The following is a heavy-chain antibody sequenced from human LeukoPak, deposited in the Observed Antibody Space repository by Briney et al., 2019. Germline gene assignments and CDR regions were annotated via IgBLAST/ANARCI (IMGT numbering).Heavy chain of an antibody. Sequence: ASVKVSCKASGYTFNGYYMHWVRQAPGQGLEWMGWINPNSGGTNYAQKFQGRVTMTRDRSISTACMELSRLRSDDTAVYYCARSPSSSGYAFDYWGQGTLVTVSS. J-gene: IGHJ4*02. V-gene: IGHV1-2*02. CDR1: GYTFNGYY. CDR3: ARSPSSSGYAFDY. D-gene: IGHD3-22*01. CDR2: INPNSGGT.